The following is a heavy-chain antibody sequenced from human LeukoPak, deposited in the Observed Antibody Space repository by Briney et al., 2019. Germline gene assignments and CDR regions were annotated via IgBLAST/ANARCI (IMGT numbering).Heavy chain of an antibody. D-gene: IGHD3-3*01. CDR2: ITVSGEDT. V-gene: IGHV3-23*01. Sequence: PGGSLRLSCAASGFTFSNAWMSWVRQAPGRGLEWVSSITVSGEDTYYADSVRGRFTISRDNSKNTLYLQMNSLRAEDTAIYYCAKASGRGPLSVYYFMDVWGKGTTVTVSS. CDR1: GFTFSNAW. J-gene: IGHJ6*03. CDR3: AKASGRGPLSVYYFMDV.